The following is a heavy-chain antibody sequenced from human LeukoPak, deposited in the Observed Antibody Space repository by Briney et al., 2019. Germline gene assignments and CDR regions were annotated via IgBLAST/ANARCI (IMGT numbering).Heavy chain of an antibody. J-gene: IGHJ4*02. Sequence: GGSLRLSCAASGFTFDDYAMHWVRRAPGKGLEWVSGISWNSGSIGYADSVKGRFTISRDNSKNTLYLQMNSLRAEDTAVYYCAKDAFITMVRGVIFNYWGQGTLVTVSS. D-gene: IGHD3-10*01. CDR2: ISWNSGSI. CDR1: GFTFDDYA. V-gene: IGHV3-9*01. CDR3: AKDAFITMVRGVIFNY.